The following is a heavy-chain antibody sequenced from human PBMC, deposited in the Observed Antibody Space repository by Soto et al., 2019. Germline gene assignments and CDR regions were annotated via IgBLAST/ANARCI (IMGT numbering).Heavy chain of an antibody. D-gene: IGHD6-19*01. J-gene: IGHJ5*02. CDR2: GSHTGSR. V-gene: IGHV4-31*03. Sequence: SETLSLTCSVSGASINTGGFYWSWVRQFPGKGLDWIGYGSHTGSRYLNPSLRSRITISLDTPNNQFSLRLTSVTAADTAVYFCAGMPYTSGLRFDPWGPGTLVTVSS. CDR3: AGMPYTSGLRFDP. CDR1: GASINTGGFY.